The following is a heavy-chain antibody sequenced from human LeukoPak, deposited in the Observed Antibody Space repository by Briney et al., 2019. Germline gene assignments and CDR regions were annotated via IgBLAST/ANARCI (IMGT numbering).Heavy chain of an antibody. V-gene: IGHV3-30*03. Sequence: PGGSLRLSCAASGFTFSSYGMHWVRQAPGKGLEWVAVISYDGSNKYYADSVKGRFTISRDNSKNTLYLQMNSLRAEDTAVYYCARLIIAAAGTRDYWGQGTLVTVSS. D-gene: IGHD6-13*01. CDR2: ISYDGSNK. CDR3: ARLIIAAAGTRDY. CDR1: GFTFSSYG. J-gene: IGHJ4*02.